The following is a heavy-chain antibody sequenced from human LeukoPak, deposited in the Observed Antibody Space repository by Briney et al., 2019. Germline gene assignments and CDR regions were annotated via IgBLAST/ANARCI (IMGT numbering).Heavy chain of an antibody. CDR3: ATDIAAAGPNAFDY. CDR1: GYTFTSYG. V-gene: IGHV1-18*01. J-gene: IGHJ4*02. CDR2: ISAYNSNT. Sequence: ASVKVSCKASGYTFTSYGISWVRQAPGQGLEWMGWISAYNSNTNYAQKLQGRVTMTTDTSTSTAYMELRSLRSDDTAVYYCATDIAAAGPNAFDYWGQGTLVTVSS. D-gene: IGHD6-13*01.